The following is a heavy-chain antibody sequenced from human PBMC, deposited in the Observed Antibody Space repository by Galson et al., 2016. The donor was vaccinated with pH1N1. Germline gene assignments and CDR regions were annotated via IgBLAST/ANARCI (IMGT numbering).Heavy chain of an antibody. Sequence: TLSLTCTVSGDSVKSNAYYWTWIRQPPGKGLEWIGYVHNNGRTEYNPSLSGRPTFSVDTSNNRLSLRLSSATAADTAIYYCARLPDIRGWPFDDWGQGILVTVSS. J-gene: IGHJ4*02. CDR1: GDSVKSNAYY. CDR3: ARLPDIRGWPFDD. V-gene: IGHV4-61*08. D-gene: IGHD3-22*01. CDR2: VHNNGRT.